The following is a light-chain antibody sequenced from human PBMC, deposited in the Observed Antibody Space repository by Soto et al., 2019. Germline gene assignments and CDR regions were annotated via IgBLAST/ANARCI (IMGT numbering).Light chain of an antibody. V-gene: IGKV3-20*01. CDR3: QQFSSSPLT. Sequence: EIVLTQSPGTLSLSPGEIATLSCMASQSISSSYLAWYQQKPGQPPRLLLYRTFSRATGIPDRFSGSGSGTDFTLTISRLEPEDFAVYFCQQFSSSPLTFGGGTKVDI. CDR1: QSISSSY. J-gene: IGKJ4*01. CDR2: RTF.